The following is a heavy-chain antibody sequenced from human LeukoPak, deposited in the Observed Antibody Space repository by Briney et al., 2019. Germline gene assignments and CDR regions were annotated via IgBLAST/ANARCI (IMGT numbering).Heavy chain of an antibody. CDR2: ISSSGSYI. Sequence: GGSLRLSCAASGFTFSSSAMSWVRQAPGKGLEWVSSISSSGSYIYYADSVKGRFTISRDNSKNTLYLQMNSLRAEDTAVYYCAREGSGSYYFDYWGQGTLVTVSS. V-gene: IGHV3-21*04. CDR3: AREGSGSYYFDY. J-gene: IGHJ4*02. D-gene: IGHD1-26*01. CDR1: GFTFSSSA.